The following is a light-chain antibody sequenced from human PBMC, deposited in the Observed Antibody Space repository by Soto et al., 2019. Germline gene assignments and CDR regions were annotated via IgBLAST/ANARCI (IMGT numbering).Light chain of an antibody. V-gene: IGLV2-23*01. CDR3: CSNDAGRSYV. CDR2: EAS. J-gene: IGLJ1*01. CDR1: SSDVGSHNL. Sequence: QSALTQPASVSGSPGQSITISCTGTSSDVGSHNLVSWYQQYPGKAPKLIIFEASKRPSGVSNRFSGSKSGSTASLTISGLQAEDEADYYCCSNDAGRSYVFGTGTKVTVL.